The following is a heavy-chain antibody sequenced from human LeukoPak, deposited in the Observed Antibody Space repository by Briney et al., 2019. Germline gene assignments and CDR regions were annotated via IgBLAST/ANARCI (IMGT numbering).Heavy chain of an antibody. D-gene: IGHD5-18*01. J-gene: IGHJ6*03. CDR3: ARDPGGGYSYGWAIDYYYYMDV. V-gene: IGHV3-30*02. CDR1: GFVFSKNG. CDR2: IRHDESNK. Sequence: GGSLRLSCATSGFVFSKNGMHWVRQAPGKGLEWVAFIRHDESNKYYADSVKGRFTISRDNAKNSLYLQMNSLRAEDTAVYYCARDPGGGYSYGWAIDYYYYMDVWGKGTTVTVSS.